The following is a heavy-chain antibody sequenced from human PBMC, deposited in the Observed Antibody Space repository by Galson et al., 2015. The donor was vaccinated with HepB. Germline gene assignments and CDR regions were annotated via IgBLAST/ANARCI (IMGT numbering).Heavy chain of an antibody. CDR2: ISYDGSNK. V-gene: IGHV3-30*18. Sequence: SLRLSCAASGFTFSSYGMHWVRQAPGKGLEWVAVISYDGSNKYYADSVKGRFTISRDYSKNTLYLQMDSLRAEDTAVYYCAKDLDTGTTDYWGQGTLVTVSS. D-gene: IGHD1-1*01. CDR1: GFTFSSYG. J-gene: IGHJ4*02. CDR3: AKDLDTGTTDY.